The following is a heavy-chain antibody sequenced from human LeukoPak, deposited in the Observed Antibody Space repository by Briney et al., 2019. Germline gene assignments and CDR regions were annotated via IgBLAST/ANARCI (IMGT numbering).Heavy chain of an antibody. Sequence: PSETLSLTCTVSGGSISSSSYYWGWIRQPPGKGLEWIGYIYYSGSTNYNPSLKSRVTISVDTSKNQFSLKLSSVTAADTAVYYCAGASSSWAIDYWGQGTLVTVSS. V-gene: IGHV4-61*05. D-gene: IGHD6-13*01. J-gene: IGHJ4*02. CDR1: GGSISSSSYY. CDR2: IYYSGST. CDR3: AGASSSWAIDY.